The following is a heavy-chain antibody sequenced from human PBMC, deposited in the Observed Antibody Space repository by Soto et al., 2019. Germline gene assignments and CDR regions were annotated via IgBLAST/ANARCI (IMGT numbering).Heavy chain of an antibody. CDR1: GGSISSGGYS. CDR2: IYYRGST. V-gene: IGHV4-31*03. J-gene: IGHJ6*02. CDR3: ARAGWNYPLPMDV. Sequence: QVQLQESGPGLVKPSQTLSLTCTVSGGSISSGGYSWSWIRQHPGKVLEWIGYIYYRGSTYYNPSLKSRVTISVDTSKHQFSLKLSSVTAADTAVYYCARAGWNYPLPMDVWGQGTTVTVSS. D-gene: IGHD1-7*01.